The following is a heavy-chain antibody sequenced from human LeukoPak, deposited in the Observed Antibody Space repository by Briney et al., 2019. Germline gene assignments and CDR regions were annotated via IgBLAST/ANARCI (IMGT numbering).Heavy chain of an antibody. D-gene: IGHD6-13*01. V-gene: IGHV3-23*01. Sequence: RSGESLRLSCAASGFTFSSYVMSSVRQAPGKGLEWVSSISGSGGTTYYADSVKGRFTISRDNSENTLDLQMNSLRAEDTAVYYCAKEERAAAGRDFEYWGQGTLVTVSS. CDR2: ISGSGGTT. CDR3: AKEERAAAGRDFEY. J-gene: IGHJ4*02. CDR1: GFTFSSYV.